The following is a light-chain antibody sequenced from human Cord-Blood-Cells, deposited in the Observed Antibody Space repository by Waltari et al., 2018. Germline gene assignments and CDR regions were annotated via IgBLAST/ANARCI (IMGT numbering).Light chain of an antibody. Sequence: ELLLTQSPATLSVSAAQRATLSCRASQSVSSNLAWYQQKPGQAPRLLIYGASTRATGSPARFSGSGSGTEFTLTISSLQSEDFAVYYCQQYNNWPLWTFGQGTKVEIK. V-gene: IGKV3-15*01. J-gene: IGKJ1*01. CDR2: GAS. CDR3: QQYNNWPLWT. CDR1: QSVSSN.